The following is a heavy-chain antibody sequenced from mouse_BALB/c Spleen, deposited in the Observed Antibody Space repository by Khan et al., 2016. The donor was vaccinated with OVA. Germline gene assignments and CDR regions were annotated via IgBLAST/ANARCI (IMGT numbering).Heavy chain of an antibody. CDR1: GDAFTSYW. CDR3: ARWGMDS. J-gene: IGHJ4*01. CDR2: IYPGSGNT. Sequence: QVQLKQSGAELVRPGTSVNISCKASGDAFTSYWLGWVKQRPGHGLEWIGDIYPGSGNTYYNEKLKGKVTLTADKSSSTAYLQLINLTSEDSAVYFCARWGMDSWGQGTSVTVSS. V-gene: IGHV1-63*01.